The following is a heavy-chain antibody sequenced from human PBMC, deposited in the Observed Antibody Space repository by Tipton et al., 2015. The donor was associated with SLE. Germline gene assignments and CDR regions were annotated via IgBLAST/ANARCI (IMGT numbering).Heavy chain of an antibody. J-gene: IGHJ4*02. CDR3: ARFHRVRADLDH. D-gene: IGHD3-3*01. Sequence: TLSLTCTVSGVSIGSSTYYWGWIRQPPGKGLEWIGTIYYTGSTYYSPSLKSRVAISLDTSKKQFSLKLTSVTAADTAVYYCARFHRVRADLDHWGQGTLVTVSS. CDR1: GVSIGSSTYY. V-gene: IGHV4-39*07. CDR2: IYYTGST.